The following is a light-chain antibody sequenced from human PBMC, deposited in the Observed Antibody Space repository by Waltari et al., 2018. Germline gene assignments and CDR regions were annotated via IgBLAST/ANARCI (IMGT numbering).Light chain of an antibody. CDR1: STDVAGYDP. CDR2: AVT. CDR3: SSYAGGSSLM. Sequence: QSALTQPPSASGSPGQSLTISCTGISTDVAGYDPVFWYQQHPGKAPKLLIYAVTNRPSGVPDRFSGSKSDNPASLAVSGLQAEDEADYCCSSYAGGSSLMFGGGTKLTVL. J-gene: IGLJ3*02. V-gene: IGLV2-8*01.